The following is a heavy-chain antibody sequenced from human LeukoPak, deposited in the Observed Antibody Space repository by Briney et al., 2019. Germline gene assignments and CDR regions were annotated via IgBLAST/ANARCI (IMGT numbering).Heavy chain of an antibody. J-gene: IGHJ4*02. CDR3: ARTNGDNVDS. V-gene: IGHV4-31*01. CDR1: GGSISSGVYE. Sequence: SETLSLACSVSGGSISSGVYEWSCIRQHPGEGLEWIGYIYYSGRTYYNPSLKGQVTISVDTSKNHFSLKVSLVPASGTGVYYCARTNGDNVDSWGEGNLVTVSS. CDR2: IYYSGRT. D-gene: IGHD4-17*01.